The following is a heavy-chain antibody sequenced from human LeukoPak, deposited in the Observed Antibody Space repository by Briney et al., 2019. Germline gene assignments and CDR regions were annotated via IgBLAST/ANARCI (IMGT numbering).Heavy chain of an antibody. D-gene: IGHD6-6*01. CDR2: IYTSGST. CDR3: ARLKQLDIDY. CDR1: GGSISSGSSY. J-gene: IGHJ4*02. V-gene: IGHV4-61*02. Sequence: SQTLSLTCTVSGGSISSGSSYLSWIRQPAGKGLEWIGRIYTSGSTNYNPSLKSRVTISIDKSKNQFSLKLTSVTAADTAVYYCARLKQLDIDYWGQGTLVTVSS.